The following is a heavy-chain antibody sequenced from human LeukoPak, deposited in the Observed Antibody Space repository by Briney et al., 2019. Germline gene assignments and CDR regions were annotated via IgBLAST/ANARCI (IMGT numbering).Heavy chain of an antibody. D-gene: IGHD3-22*01. Sequence: PGGSLRLSCAASRFTFSNYAMHWVRQAPGKGLEWVAVISYDGSNKYYADSVKGRFTISRDNSKNTLYLQMNSLRAEDTAVYYCAKNGDSSGYLDYWGQGTLVTVSS. CDR3: AKNGDSSGYLDY. V-gene: IGHV3-30-3*02. CDR1: RFTFSNYA. CDR2: ISYDGSNK. J-gene: IGHJ4*02.